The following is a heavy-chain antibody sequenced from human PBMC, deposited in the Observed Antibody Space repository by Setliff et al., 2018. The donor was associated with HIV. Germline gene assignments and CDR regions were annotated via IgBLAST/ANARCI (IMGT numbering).Heavy chain of an antibody. CDR2: ISANGIST. Sequence: SHAMSWVRQAPGKGLEWLSGISANGISTYYADSVKGRLTISRDNAKNALYLFMHSLRAEDTAVYFCAPRSGLVGTTPAAVDHWGQGTLVTVSS. V-gene: IGHV3-23*01. J-gene: IGHJ4*02. D-gene: IGHD1-26*01. CDR3: APRSGLVGTTPAAVDH. CDR1: SHA.